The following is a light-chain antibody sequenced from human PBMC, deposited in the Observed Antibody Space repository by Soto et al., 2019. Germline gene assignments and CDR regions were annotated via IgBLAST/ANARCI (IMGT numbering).Light chain of an antibody. J-gene: IGKJ4*01. CDR3: QQYYSTPLT. V-gene: IGKV4-1*01. CDR1: QSVLYSSNNKNY. Sequence: EIVVTQSPASLAVSLGERATINCKSSQSVLYSSNNKNYLAWYQQKPGQPPKLLIYWASTRESGVPDRFSGSGSGTDFTLTISSLQAEDVAVYYCQQYYSTPLTFGGGTKVDIK. CDR2: WAS.